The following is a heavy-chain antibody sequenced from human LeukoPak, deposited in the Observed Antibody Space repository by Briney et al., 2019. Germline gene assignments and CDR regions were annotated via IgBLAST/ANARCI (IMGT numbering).Heavy chain of an antibody. CDR3: ARSSYSSSSSV. D-gene: IGHD6-6*01. V-gene: IGHV3-7*03. CDR2: INSDGSEG. Sequence: GGSLRLSCAVSGFTFSGFWTSWSRQAPGKGLEWVASINSDGSEGYYADVVKGRFTISRGNAKNSLYLQINSLRAEDTAVYYCARSSYSSSSSVWGQGTMVTVSS. CDR1: GFTFSGFW. J-gene: IGHJ3*01.